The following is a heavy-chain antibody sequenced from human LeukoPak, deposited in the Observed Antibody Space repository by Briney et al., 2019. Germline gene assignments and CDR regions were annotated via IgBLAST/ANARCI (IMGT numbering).Heavy chain of an antibody. CDR2: IKQDGSEK. V-gene: IGHV3-7*01. CDR3: ATDLGSSRPNF. J-gene: IGHJ4*02. D-gene: IGHD6-13*01. CDR1: GFRFSTYW. Sequence: VGSLRLSCAASGFRFSTYWISWVRQAPWKRLEWVANIKQDGSEKYYVDSAKGRLTISRDNAKNSLYLQMNSLRAEDTAVYYCATDLGSSRPNFWGQGILVTVSS.